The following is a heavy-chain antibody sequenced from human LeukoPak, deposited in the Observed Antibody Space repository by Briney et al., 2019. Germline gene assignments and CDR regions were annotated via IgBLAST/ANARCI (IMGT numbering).Heavy chain of an antibody. CDR3: ARVRVVISGYYFDY. V-gene: IGHV4-4*07. CDR1: GGSISSYY. Sequence: SETLSLTCTVSGGSISSYYWSGIRQPAGKGLEWIGRIYTSGSTNYNPSLKSRVTMSVDTSKDQFSLKLSSVTAADTAVYYCARVRVVISGYYFDYWGQGTLVTVSS. CDR2: IYTSGST. J-gene: IGHJ4*02. D-gene: IGHD3-3*01.